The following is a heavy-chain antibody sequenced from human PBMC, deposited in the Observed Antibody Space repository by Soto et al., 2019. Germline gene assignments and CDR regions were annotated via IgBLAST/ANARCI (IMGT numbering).Heavy chain of an antibody. J-gene: IGHJ1*01. Sequence: QVPLVESGGGVVQPGRSLRLSCAASGFTFSRYGMHWVRQAPGKGLEWVAFIWFDGSKKYYADSVKGRFTISRDNSKNTLYLQMNSLRVEDTAVYYCARAYYDSSDYYYTQHWGYFQHWGQGTLVTVSS. CDR1: GFTFSRYG. V-gene: IGHV3-33*01. D-gene: IGHD3-22*01. CDR2: IWFDGSKK. CDR3: ARAYYDSSDYYYTQHWGYFQH.